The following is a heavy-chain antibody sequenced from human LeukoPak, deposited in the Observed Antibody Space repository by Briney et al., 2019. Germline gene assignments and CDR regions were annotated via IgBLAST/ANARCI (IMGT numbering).Heavy chain of an antibody. CDR1: GFTFSSYA. Sequence: GGSLRLSCAAFGFTFSSYAMHWVRQAPGKGLEWVAVISYDGSNKYYADSVKGRFTISRGNSKNTLYLQMNSLRAEDTAVYYCAGLGITMIGGVWGKGTTVTISS. CDR3: AGLGITMIGGV. J-gene: IGHJ6*04. V-gene: IGHV3-30*04. CDR2: ISYDGSNK. D-gene: IGHD3-10*02.